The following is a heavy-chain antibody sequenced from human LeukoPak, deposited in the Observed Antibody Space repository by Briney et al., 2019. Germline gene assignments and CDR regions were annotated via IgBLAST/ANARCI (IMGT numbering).Heavy chain of an antibody. CDR3: TKRVKYGGTWDHFAD. D-gene: IGHD1-26*01. Sequence: GGSLRLSCAASGFTFDDYRMSWVRQAPGKGLEWVSTVNADGGNTYYADSVKGRFTISRDNSKSTLILQMNSLRVEDTALYYCTKRVKYGGTWDHFADWGQGTLVTVSS. V-gene: IGHV3-23*01. J-gene: IGHJ4*02. CDR2: VNADGGNT. CDR1: GFTFDDYR.